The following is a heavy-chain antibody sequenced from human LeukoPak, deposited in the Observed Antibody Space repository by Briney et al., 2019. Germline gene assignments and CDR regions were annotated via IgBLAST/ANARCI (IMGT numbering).Heavy chain of an antibody. J-gene: IGHJ4*02. Sequence: GGSLRLSCAASGFTFSSYGIHWVRQSPGKGLEWVAVISYDGSNKYYADSVKGRCTISRDNSKNTVYLQMNSLRAEDTAVYYCAKDMDHDYDDYGFDYWGQGTPVTVSS. D-gene: IGHD4-17*01. V-gene: IGHV3-30*18. CDR3: AKDMDHDYDDYGFDY. CDR1: GFTFSSYG. CDR2: ISYDGSNK.